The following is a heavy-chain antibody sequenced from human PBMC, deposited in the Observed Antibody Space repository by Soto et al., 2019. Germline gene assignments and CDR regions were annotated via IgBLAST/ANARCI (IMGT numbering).Heavy chain of an antibody. CDR2: ISGSGGST. J-gene: IGHJ6*02. D-gene: IGHD3-3*01. CDR3: AKDFGTGFLEPYGMDV. V-gene: IGHV3-23*01. Sequence: GGSLRLSCAASGFTFSSYAMSWVRQAPGKGLEWVSAISGSGGSTYYADSVKGRFTISRDNSKNTLYLQMNSLRAEDTAVYYCAKDFGTGFLEPYGMDVWGQGTTVTVSS. CDR1: GFTFSSYA.